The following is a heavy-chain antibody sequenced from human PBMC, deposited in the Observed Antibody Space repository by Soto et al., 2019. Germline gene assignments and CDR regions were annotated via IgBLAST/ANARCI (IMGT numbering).Heavy chain of an antibody. D-gene: IGHD6-13*01. CDR2: ITKDGSEK. V-gene: IGHV3-7*03. CDR3: ARMAAVCYFDY. J-gene: IGHJ4*02. CDR1: GFXFSSYL. Sequence: GXLRLYCAASGFXFSSYLVIWVRQAPGKGLEWVANITKDGSEKYYVDSVKGRFTISRENAKNSLYLQMNRMRAEDTAVYYCARMAAVCYFDYWGQGTLGTVS.